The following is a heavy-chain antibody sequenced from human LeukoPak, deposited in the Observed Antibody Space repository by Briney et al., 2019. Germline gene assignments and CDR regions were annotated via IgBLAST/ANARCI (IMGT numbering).Heavy chain of an antibody. J-gene: IGHJ6*02. V-gene: IGHV3-21*01. CDR2: ISSSSSYI. Sequence: GGSLRLSCAASGFTFSSYSMNWVRQAPGKGLEWVSSISSSSSYIYYADSVKGRFTIYRDNAKNSLYLQMNSLRAEDTAVYYCARGWGSYGMDVWGQGTTVTVSS. D-gene: IGHD2-21*01. CDR1: GFTFSSYS. CDR3: ARGWGSYGMDV.